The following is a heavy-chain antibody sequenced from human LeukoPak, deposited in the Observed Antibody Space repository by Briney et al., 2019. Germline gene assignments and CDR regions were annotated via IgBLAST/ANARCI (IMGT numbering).Heavy chain of an antibody. CDR3: AKDDILTGYPDY. J-gene: IGHJ4*02. Sequence: GGSLRLSCAASGFTFSSYAMSWVRQAPGKGLEWVSAISGSGGSTYYADSVKGRFTISRDNSKNTVYLQMNSLTAEDTAVYYCAKDDILTGYPDYWGQGTLVTVSS. CDR1: GFTFSSYA. D-gene: IGHD3-9*01. V-gene: IGHV3-23*01. CDR2: ISGSGGST.